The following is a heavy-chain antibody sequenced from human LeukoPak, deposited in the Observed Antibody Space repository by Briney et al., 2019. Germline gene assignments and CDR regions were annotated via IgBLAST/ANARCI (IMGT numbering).Heavy chain of an antibody. J-gene: IGHJ4*02. CDR1: GFTFSGYG. D-gene: IGHD3-9*01. CDR3: AKDVRYFDWLLDY. V-gene: IGHV3-30*18. Sequence: GRSLRLSCAASGFTFSGYGMHWVRQAPGKGLEWVAVISYDGSNKYYADSVKGRFTISRDNSKNTLYLQMNSLRAEDTAVYYCAKDVRYFDWLLDYWGQGTLVTVSS. CDR2: ISYDGSNK.